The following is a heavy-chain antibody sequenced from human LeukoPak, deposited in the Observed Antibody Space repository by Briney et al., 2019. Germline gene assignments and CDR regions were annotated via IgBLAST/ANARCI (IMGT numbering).Heavy chain of an antibody. Sequence: ASVKVSCKASGYTFSSHGISWVRQAPGQGLEWMGWISAYRGNTNYAQKFQGRITMTTDTSTNTVYMELRSLRSDDTAVYYCARGSVIYCSSASCYSWFDSWGQGTLVTVSS. D-gene: IGHD2-2*01. CDR3: ARGSVIYCSSASCYSWFDS. V-gene: IGHV1-18*01. CDR1: GYTFSSHG. J-gene: IGHJ5*01. CDR2: ISAYRGNT.